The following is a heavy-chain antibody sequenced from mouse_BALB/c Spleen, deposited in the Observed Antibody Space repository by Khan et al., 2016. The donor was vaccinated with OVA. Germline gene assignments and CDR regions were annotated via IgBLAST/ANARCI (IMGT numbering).Heavy chain of an antibody. CDR3: ARLESI. CDR1: GFSLTSYG. V-gene: IGHV2-9*02. Sequence: QVQLKQSGPGLVASSQSLTITCTVSGFSLTSYGVHWVRQSPGKGLEWLGVIWAGGGTNNNSALMSRLSIIKDNTKNQVFLKMSSLKTEDTAMYYCARLESIWGQGTTLTVSS. CDR2: IWAGGGT. D-gene: IGHD2-10*02. J-gene: IGHJ2*01.